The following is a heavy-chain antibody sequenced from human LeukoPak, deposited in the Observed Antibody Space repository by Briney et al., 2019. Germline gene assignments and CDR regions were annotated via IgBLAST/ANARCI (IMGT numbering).Heavy chain of an antibody. CDR2: ITSGSTYI. J-gene: IGHJ4*02. V-gene: IGHV3-21*01. CDR3: ARVRLGPGITDY. D-gene: IGHD1-14*01. Sequence: GGSLRLSCAASGFTLRTYSMNWVRQAPGKGLEWVSSITSGSTYIYYADSVKGRFTISRDNAKNSLYLQMNSLRAEDTALYYCARVRLGPGITDYWGQGTLVTVSS. CDR1: GFTLRTYS.